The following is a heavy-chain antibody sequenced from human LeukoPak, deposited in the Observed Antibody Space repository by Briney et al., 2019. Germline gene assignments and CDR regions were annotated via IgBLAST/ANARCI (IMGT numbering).Heavy chain of an antibody. V-gene: IGHV4-61*02. Sequence: SETLSLTCTVSGGSISSGSYYWSWIRQPAGKGLEWIGRIYTSGSTNYNPSLKSRVTMSVDTSKNQFSLKLSSVTAADTAVYYCASGTAIVVAEGDAFDIWGQGTMVTVSS. CDR1: GGSISSGSYY. D-gene: IGHD3-22*01. J-gene: IGHJ3*02. CDR3: ASGTAIVVAEGDAFDI. CDR2: IYTSGST.